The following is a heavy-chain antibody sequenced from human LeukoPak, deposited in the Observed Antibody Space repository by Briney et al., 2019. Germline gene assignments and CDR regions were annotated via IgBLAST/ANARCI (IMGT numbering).Heavy chain of an antibody. Sequence: PGRSLRPSCAASGFTFSSYGMHWVRQAPGKGLEWVAVIWYDGSNKYYADSVKGRFTISRDNSKNTLYLQMNSLRAEDTAVYYCAKDSIAAAGTAAKDYWGQGTLVTVSS. CDR3: AKDSIAAAGTAAKDY. J-gene: IGHJ4*02. CDR2: IWYDGSNK. D-gene: IGHD6-13*01. CDR1: GFTFSSYG. V-gene: IGHV3-33*06.